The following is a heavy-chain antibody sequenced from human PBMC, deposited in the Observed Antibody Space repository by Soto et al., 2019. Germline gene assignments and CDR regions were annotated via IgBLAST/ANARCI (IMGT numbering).Heavy chain of an antibody. Sequence: GGSLRLSCAASGFTFSSYAMHWVRQAPGKGLEWVAVISYDGSNKYYADSVKGRFTISRDNSKNTLYLQMNSLRAEDTAVYYSARVRGYSGYDLFHYYYGMDVWGQGTTVTVSS. CDR2: ISYDGSNK. D-gene: IGHD5-12*01. V-gene: IGHV3-30-3*01. CDR1: GFTFSSYA. J-gene: IGHJ6*02. CDR3: ARVRGYSGYDLFHYYYGMDV.